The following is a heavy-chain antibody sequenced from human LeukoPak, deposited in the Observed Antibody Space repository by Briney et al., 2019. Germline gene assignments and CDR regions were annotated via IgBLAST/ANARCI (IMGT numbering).Heavy chain of an antibody. J-gene: IGHJ4*02. V-gene: IGHV3-73*01. CDR1: GFTFSGSA. CDR3: TRPQYYYDSSGYWVDY. D-gene: IGHD3-22*01. Sequence: GGTLRLSCAASGFTFSGSAMHWVRQASGQGLEWVGRIRSKATSYATAYAASVKGRFTISRDDSKNTAYLQMNSLKTEDTAVYYCTRPQYYYDSSGYWVDYWGQGTLVTVSS. CDR2: IRSKATSYAT.